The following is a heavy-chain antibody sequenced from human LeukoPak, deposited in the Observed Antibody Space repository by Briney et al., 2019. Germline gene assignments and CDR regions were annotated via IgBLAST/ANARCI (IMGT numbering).Heavy chain of an antibody. CDR2: ISSSSSYI. D-gene: IGHD3-10*01. J-gene: IGHJ4*02. CDR3: ARGWYYGSGSYYKGVDY. V-gene: IGHV3-21*01. CDR1: GFTFSSYS. Sequence: GGSLRLSCAASGFTFSSYSMSWVRQAPGKGLEWVSSISSSSSYIYYADSVKGRFTISRDNAKNSLYLQMNSLRAEDTAVYYCARGWYYGSGSYYKGVDYWGQGTLVTVSS.